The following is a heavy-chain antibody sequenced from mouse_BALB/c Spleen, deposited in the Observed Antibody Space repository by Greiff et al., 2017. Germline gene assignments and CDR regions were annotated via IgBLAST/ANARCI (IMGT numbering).Heavy chain of an antibody. CDR1: GYTFTSYW. D-gene: IGHD2-10*02. V-gene: IGHV1-69*02. CDR2: IYPSDSYT. CDR3: TMGPLLPSIREGNYFDY. J-gene: IGHJ2*01. Sequence: VQLQQPGAELVRPGASVKLSCKASGYTFTSYWINWVKQRPGQGLEWIGNIYPSDSYTNYNQKFKDKATLTVDKSSSTAYMQLSSPTSEDSAVYYCTMGPLLPSIREGNYFDYWGQGTTLTVSS.